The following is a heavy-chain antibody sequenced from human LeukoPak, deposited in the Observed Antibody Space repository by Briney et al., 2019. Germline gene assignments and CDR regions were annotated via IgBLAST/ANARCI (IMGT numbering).Heavy chain of an antibody. D-gene: IGHD3-10*01. CDR1: GYTFTSYY. CDR3: ARAGSRILWFGEPTSDY. CDR2: INPSGGST. V-gene: IGHV1-46*01. Sequence: ASVKVSCKASGYTFTSYYMHWVRQAPGQGLEWMGIINPSGGSTSYAQKFQGRVTMTRDMSTSTVYMELSSLRSEDTAVYYCARAGSRILWFGEPTSDYWGQGTLVTVSS. J-gene: IGHJ4*02.